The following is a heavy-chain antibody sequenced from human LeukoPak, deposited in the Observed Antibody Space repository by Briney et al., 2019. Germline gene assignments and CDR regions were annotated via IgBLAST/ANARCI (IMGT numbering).Heavy chain of an antibody. Sequence: GGSLRLSCAASGFTFDDDAMHWVRQAPGKGLEWVSGISWNSGSIGYADSVKGRFTISRDNAKNSLYLQMNSLRAEDTALYYCAKERYYDSSGLDYWGQGTLVTVSS. CDR2: ISWNSGSI. CDR1: GFTFDDDA. D-gene: IGHD3-22*01. CDR3: AKERYYDSSGLDY. V-gene: IGHV3-9*01. J-gene: IGHJ4*02.